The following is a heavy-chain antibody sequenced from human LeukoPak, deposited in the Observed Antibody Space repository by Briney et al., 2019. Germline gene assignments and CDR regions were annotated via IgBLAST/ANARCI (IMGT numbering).Heavy chain of an antibody. CDR1: GGSISSSSYY. J-gene: IGHJ4*02. Sequence: SETLSLTCTVSGGSISSSSYYWVWIRQPPGKGLEWIATFDYSGTTYYNPSLKSRVTISLDTSKSQFSLRLSSVTTADTAVYYCASQTGYGGYHFDYCGKGTLVTVSS. CDR3: ASQTGYGGYHFDY. D-gene: IGHD3-9*01. CDR2: FDYSGTT. V-gene: IGHV4-39*01.